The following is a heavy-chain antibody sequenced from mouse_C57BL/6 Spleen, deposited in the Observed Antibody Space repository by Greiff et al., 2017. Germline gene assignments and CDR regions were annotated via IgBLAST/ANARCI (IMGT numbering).Heavy chain of an antibody. Sequence: VQLQQPGAELVKPGASVKLSCKASGYTFTSYWMHWVKQRPGQGLEWIGMIHPNSGSTNYNEKFKSKATLTVDKSSSTAYMQLSSLTSEDSAVYYCRGYDYEDFDYWGQGTTLTVAS. V-gene: IGHV1-64*01. CDR2: IHPNSGST. J-gene: IGHJ2*01. CDR1: GYTFTSYW. CDR3: RGYDYEDFDY. D-gene: IGHD2-4*01.